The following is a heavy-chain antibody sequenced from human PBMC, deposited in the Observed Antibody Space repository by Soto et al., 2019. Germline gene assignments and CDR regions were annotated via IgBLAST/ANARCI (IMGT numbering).Heavy chain of an antibody. CDR3: ATSDYGDYENGLFDY. V-gene: IGHV3-23*01. J-gene: IGHJ4*02. D-gene: IGHD4-17*01. Sequence: EVQLLESGGGLVQPGGSLRLSCAASGFTFSSYAMSWVRQAPGKGLEWVSAISGSGGSTYYADSVKGRFTISRDNSKNTLYLQMNSLRAEDTAVYYCATSDYGDYENGLFDYWGQGTLVTVSS. CDR1: GFTFSSYA. CDR2: ISGSGGST.